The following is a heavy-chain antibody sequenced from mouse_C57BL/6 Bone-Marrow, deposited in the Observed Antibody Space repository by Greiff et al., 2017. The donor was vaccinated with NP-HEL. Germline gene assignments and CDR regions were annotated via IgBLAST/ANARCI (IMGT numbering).Heavy chain of an antibody. V-gene: IGHV2-9-1*01. CDR2: IWTGGGT. Sequence: VKLMESGPGLVAPSQSLSITCTVSGFSLTSYAISWVRQPPGKGLEWLGVIWTGGGTNYNSALKSRLSISKDNSKSQVFLKMNSLQTDDTARYYCARNGDGYYPAWFAYWGQGTLVTVSA. CDR3: ARNGDGYYPAWFAY. J-gene: IGHJ3*01. D-gene: IGHD2-3*01. CDR1: GFSLTSYA.